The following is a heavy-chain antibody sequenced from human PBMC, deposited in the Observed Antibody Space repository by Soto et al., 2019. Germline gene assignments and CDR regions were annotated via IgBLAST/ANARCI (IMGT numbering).Heavy chain of an antibody. V-gene: IGHV5-10-1*01. D-gene: IGHD3-22*01. Sequence: GESLKISCKGSGYSFAGYWITWVRQVPGKGPEWMGRIDLTDSYTSYSPPFQGHVSFSADKSINTAYLQLSSLRASDTAVYYCARHLGAHYVSSCDHYALDYWGQGAPVTVSS. J-gene: IGHJ4*02. CDR1: GYSFAGYW. CDR3: ARHLGAHYVSSCDHYALDY. CDR2: IDLTDSYT.